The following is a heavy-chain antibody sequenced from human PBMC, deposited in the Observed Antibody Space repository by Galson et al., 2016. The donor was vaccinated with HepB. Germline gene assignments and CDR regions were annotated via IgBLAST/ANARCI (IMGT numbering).Heavy chain of an antibody. CDR3: ARGGGITMVRGVISSSWFDP. CDR1: GYTFTSYG. D-gene: IGHD3-10*01. J-gene: IGHJ5*02. V-gene: IGHV1-18*01. CDR2: ISPYNGNT. Sequence: SVKVSCKASGYTFTSYGISWVRQAPGQGLEWMGWISPYNGNTKYAQKFQGRVIMTTDTSTSTAYMELRSLRSDDTAVYYCARGGGITMVRGVISSSWFDPWGQGTLVTVSS.